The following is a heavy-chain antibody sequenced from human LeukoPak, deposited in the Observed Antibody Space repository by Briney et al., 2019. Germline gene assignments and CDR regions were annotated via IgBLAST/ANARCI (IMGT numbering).Heavy chain of an antibody. Sequence: GGSLRLSCVASGFTFSRYEMTWVRQAPGKGLEWVSGVIPSGASTYYADSVKGRFTISRDNSKNTLYLLMNSLRAEDTAVYYCANDLRWGSFDIRGQGTLVTVSS. CDR2: VIPSGAST. V-gene: IGHV3-23*01. D-gene: IGHD1-26*01. CDR1: GFTFSRYE. CDR3: ANDLRWGSFDI. J-gene: IGHJ3*02.